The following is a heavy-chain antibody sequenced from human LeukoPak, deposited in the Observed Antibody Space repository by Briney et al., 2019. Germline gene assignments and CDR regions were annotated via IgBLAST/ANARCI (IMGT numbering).Heavy chain of an antibody. CDR2: IIPIFGTA. CDR1: GGTFSSYA. Sequence: SVKVSCKASGGTFSSYAIGWVRQAPGQGLEWMGGIIPIFGTANYAQKFQGRVTITTDESTSTAYMELSSLRSEDTAVYYCARSLTGIDYYFDYWGQGTLVTVSS. V-gene: IGHV1-69*05. D-gene: IGHD1-20*01. CDR3: ARSLTGIDYYFDY. J-gene: IGHJ4*02.